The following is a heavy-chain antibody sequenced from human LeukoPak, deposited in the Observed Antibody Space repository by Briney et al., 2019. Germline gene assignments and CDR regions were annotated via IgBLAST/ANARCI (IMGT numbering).Heavy chain of an antibody. CDR2: IYYSGST. CDR1: GGSISSSSYY. D-gene: IGHD6-13*01. V-gene: IGHV4-39*07. J-gene: IGHJ6*03. Sequence: SETLSLTCTVSGGSISSSSYYWGWIRQPPGKGLEWIGSIYYSGSTYYNPSLKSRVTISVDTSKNQFSLKLSSVTAADTAVYYCARGYSSSWHYYYYYMDVWGKGTTVTISS. CDR3: ARGYSSSWHYYYYYMDV.